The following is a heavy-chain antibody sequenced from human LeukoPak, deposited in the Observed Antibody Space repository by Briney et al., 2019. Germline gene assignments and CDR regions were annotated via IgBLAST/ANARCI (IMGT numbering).Heavy chain of an antibody. J-gene: IGHJ1*01. CDR2: IANDGGDP. V-gene: IGHV3-74*01. D-gene: IGHD3-16*01. CDR3: AKDDAWGRYKD. CDR1: GFIFSRHW. Sequence: GGSLRLSCAASGFIFSRHWMHWVRQAPGKGLVWVARIANDGGDPIYADSVRGRFTISRDNSKNTVSLQMNSLRGEDTAVYYCAKDDAWGRYKDWGQGTLVTVSS.